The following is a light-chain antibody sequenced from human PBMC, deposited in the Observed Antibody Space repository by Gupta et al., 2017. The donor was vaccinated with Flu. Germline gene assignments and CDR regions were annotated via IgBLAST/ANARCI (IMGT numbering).Light chain of an antibody. V-gene: IGKV3-15*01. CDR3: QQYNNWPFT. Sequence: EIVMTQSPATLSVSPGERATLSCRASQSVSINLAWYQQKLGQAPRLLIYGASTRATGIPARFSGSGSGTEFTLTNSRLQSEEFAVYYCQQYNNWPFTFGPETKVEIK. CDR1: QSVSIN. J-gene: IGKJ3*01. CDR2: GAS.